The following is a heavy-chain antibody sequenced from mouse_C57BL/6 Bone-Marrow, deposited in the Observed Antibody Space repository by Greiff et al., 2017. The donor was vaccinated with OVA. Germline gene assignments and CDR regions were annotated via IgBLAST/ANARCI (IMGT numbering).Heavy chain of an antibody. D-gene: IGHD4-1*01. CDR2: IDPETGGT. V-gene: IGHV1-15*01. CDR3: TRDWDGGAMDY. J-gene: IGHJ4*01. CDR1: GYTFTDYE. Sequence: QVQLKHSGAELVRPGASVTLSCKASGYTFTDYEMHWVKQTPVHGLEWIGAIDPETGGTAYNQKFKGKAILTADKSSSTAYMELRSLTSEDSAVYYCTRDWDGGAMDYWGQGTSVTVSS.